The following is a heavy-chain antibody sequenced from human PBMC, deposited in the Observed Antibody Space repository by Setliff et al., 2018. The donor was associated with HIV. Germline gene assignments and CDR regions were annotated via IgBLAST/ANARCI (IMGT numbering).Heavy chain of an antibody. CDR2: VYHSGST. V-gene: IGHV4-38-2*01. J-gene: IGHJ4*02. CDR1: GYSISSGYH. D-gene: IGHD4-4*01. Sequence: SETLSLTCGVSGYSISSGYHWDWIRQPPGKGLEWIGRVYHSGSTNYNPSLKSRVTISVDTSKKHFSLKLNSVTAADTAVYYCASEGGYSNYGNFDYWGQGTLVTVSS. CDR3: ASEGGYSNYGNFDY.